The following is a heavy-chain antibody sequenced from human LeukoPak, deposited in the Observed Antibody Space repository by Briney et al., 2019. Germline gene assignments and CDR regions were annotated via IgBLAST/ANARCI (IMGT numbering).Heavy chain of an antibody. J-gene: IGHJ4*02. CDR2: INPSGGST. CDR1: GYTFTSYY. CDR3: ARSWELNSDFDY. D-gene: IGHD1-26*01. V-gene: IGHV1-46*01. Sequence: ASVKVSCKASGYTFTSYYMRWVRQAPGQGLERMGIINPSGGSTSYAQKFQGRVTMTRDTSTSTVYMELSSLRSEDTAVYYCARSWELNSDFDYWGQGTLVTVSS.